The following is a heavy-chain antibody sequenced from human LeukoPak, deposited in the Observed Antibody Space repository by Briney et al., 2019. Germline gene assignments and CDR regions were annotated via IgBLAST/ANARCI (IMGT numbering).Heavy chain of an antibody. CDR1: GYTFTGYY. V-gene: IGHV1-2*02. CDR3: ARSITMVRGVSPPPGY. D-gene: IGHD3-10*01. J-gene: IGHJ4*02. Sequence: ASVKVSCKASGYTFTGYYMHWVRQAPGQGLEWMGWINPNSGGTNYVQKFQGRVTMTRDTSISTAYMELSRLRSDDTAVYYCARSITMVRGVSPPPGYWGQGTLVTVSS. CDR2: INPNSGGT.